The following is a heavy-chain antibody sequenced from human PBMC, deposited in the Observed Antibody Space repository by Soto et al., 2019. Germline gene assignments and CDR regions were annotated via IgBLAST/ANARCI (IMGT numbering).Heavy chain of an antibody. V-gene: IGHV3-53*01. CDR1: GFTVSSNY. J-gene: IGHJ4*02. CDR3: ARVPYYYGTYYFDY. Sequence: GGSLRLSCAASGFTVSSNYMSWVRQAPGKGLEWVSVIYSGGSTYYADSVKGRFTISRDNSKNTLYLQMNSLRADDTAVYYCARVPYYYGTYYFDYWGQGTLVTVSS. D-gene: IGHD3-10*01. CDR2: IYSGGST.